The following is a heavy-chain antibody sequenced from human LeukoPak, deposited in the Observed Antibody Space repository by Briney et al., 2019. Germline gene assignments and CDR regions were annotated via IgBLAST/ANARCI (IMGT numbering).Heavy chain of an antibody. CDR2: IYYSGST. J-gene: IGHJ6*03. D-gene: IGHD5-12*01. V-gene: IGHV4-39*07. Sequence: KSSETLSLTCTVSGGSISSSSYYWGWIRQPPGKGLEWIGSIYYSGSTYYNPSLKSRVTISVDTSKNQFSLKLSSVTAEDTAVYYCARGEYSGYDPVYYYYMDVWGKGTTVTISS. CDR3: ARGEYSGYDPVYYYYMDV. CDR1: GGSISSSSYY.